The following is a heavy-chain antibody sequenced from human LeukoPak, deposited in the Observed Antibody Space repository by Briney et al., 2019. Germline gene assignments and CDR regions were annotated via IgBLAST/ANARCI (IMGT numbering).Heavy chain of an antibody. Sequence: GGSLRLSCAASGFTVSSNYMSWVRQAPGKGLEWDSVIYSGGSTYYADSVKGRFTISRDNSKKTLYLQMNSLRAEDTAVYYCARDIAAAGTDGMDVWGQGTTVTVSS. CDR3: ARDIAAAGTDGMDV. J-gene: IGHJ6*02. CDR1: GFTVSSNY. V-gene: IGHV3-53*01. CDR2: IYSGGST. D-gene: IGHD6-13*01.